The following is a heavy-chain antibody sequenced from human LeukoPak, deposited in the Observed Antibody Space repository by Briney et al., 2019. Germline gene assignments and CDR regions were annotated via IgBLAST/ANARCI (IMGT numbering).Heavy chain of an antibody. CDR2: MYHSGST. CDR1: GGSISSGGYY. J-gene: IGHJ6*03. D-gene: IGHD6-13*01. V-gene: IGHV4-31*03. Sequence: SQTLSLTCTVSGGSISSGGYYWRWLPQHPGQGLEWIGYMYHSGSTYYNPSLKSRVTISGDTSKNQFSLKLSSVTAADTAVYYCARVLTYSSIYYMDVWGKGTTVTVSS. CDR3: ARVLTYSSIYYMDV.